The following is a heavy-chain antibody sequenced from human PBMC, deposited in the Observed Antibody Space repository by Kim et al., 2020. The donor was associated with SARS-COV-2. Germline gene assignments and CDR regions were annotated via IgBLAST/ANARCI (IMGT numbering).Heavy chain of an antibody. CDR2: IYSGGST. CDR1: GFTVSSNY. Sequence: GGSLRLSCAASGFTVSSNYMSWVRQAPGKGLEWVSDIYSGGSTYYADSLKGRFTISRDNSKNTLHHQMNSLRAEDTAADYCARDGVLCAFDIWGQGTRGT. CDR3: ARDGVLCAFDI. J-gene: IGHJ3*02. V-gene: IGHV3-53*01. D-gene: IGHD2-21*01.